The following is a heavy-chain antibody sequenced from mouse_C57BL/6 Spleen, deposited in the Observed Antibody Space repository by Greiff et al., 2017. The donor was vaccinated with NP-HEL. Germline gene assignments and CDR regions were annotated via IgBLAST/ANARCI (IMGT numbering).Heavy chain of an antibody. CDR1: GYSFTGYF. D-gene: IGHD2-1*01. CDR3: ARAHYGTQAWFAY. Sequence: QLQQSGPELVKPGDSVKISCKASGYSFTGYFMNWVMQSHGKSLEWIGRINPYNGDTFYNQKFKGKATLTVDKSSSTAHMELRSLTSEDSAVYYCARAHYGTQAWFAYWGQGTLVTVSA. J-gene: IGHJ3*01. V-gene: IGHV1-20*01. CDR2: INPYNGDT.